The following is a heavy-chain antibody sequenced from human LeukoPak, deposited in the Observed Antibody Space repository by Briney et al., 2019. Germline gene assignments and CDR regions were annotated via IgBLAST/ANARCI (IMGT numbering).Heavy chain of an antibody. D-gene: IGHD5-24*01. CDR3: ARGLGWLQLLS. CDR2: IYYSGST. CDR1: GFTFSSYS. Sequence: GSLRLSCAASGFTFSSYSFNWVRQVPGKGLEWIGYIYYSGSTNYNPSLKSRVTISVDTSKNQFSLKLSSVTAADTAVYYCARGLGWLQLLSWGQGTLVTVSS. V-gene: IGHV4-59*01. J-gene: IGHJ4*02.